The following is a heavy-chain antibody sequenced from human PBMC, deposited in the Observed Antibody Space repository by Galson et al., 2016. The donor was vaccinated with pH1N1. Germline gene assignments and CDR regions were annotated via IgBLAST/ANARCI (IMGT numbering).Heavy chain of an antibody. V-gene: IGHV3-7*01. CDR2: IKENGSEK. Sequence: SLRLSCAASGFTFSSYWMTWVRQAPGKRLEWVANIKENGSEKYYLDSVKGRFTISRDNAKHSVSLQLDSLRAEDTAVYYCAGHLFSASESPFEYWGQGALVTVSS. CDR1: GFTFSSYW. J-gene: IGHJ4*02. D-gene: IGHD3-16*01. CDR3: AGHLFSASESPFEY.